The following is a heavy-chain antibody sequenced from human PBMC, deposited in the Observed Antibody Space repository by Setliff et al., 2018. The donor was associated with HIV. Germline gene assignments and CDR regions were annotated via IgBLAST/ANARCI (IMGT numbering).Heavy chain of an antibody. Sequence: SETLSLTCTVSGGSISSYYWSWIRQPPGKGLEWIGYIYTSGSTNYNPSLKSRVTISVDTSRNQFSLNLSSVTVADTAVYYCARFPLLHKNAFDIWGQGTMVTVSS. V-gene: IGHV4-4*09. CDR2: IYTSGST. CDR1: GGSISSYY. D-gene: IGHD2-15*01. CDR3: ARFPLLHKNAFDI. J-gene: IGHJ3*02.